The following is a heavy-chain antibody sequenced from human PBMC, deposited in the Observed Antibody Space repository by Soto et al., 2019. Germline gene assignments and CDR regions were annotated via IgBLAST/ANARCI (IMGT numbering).Heavy chain of an antibody. CDR1: GFTFSSYD. Sequence: EVQLVESGGGLVQPGGSLRLSCAASGFTFSSYDMHWVRQATGKGLEWVSAIGTAGDTYYPGSVKGRFTISRENAKNSLYRQMNSLRAGDTAVYYCARAGFGSPFDYWGQGTLVTVSS. J-gene: IGHJ4*02. CDR2: IGTAGDT. CDR3: ARAGFGSPFDY. V-gene: IGHV3-13*01. D-gene: IGHD3-16*01.